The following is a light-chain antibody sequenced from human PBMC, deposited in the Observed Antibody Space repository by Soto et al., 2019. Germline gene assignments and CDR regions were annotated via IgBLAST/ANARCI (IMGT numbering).Light chain of an antibody. CDR2: VAS. V-gene: IGKV1-39*01. CDR3: QQSYNAPFT. J-gene: IGKJ3*01. CDR1: QNIDNY. Sequence: DIQVTHSPSSLSASVGDRVTITCRSSQNIDNYLNWYQHKPGKAPKLLIYVASHLQSGVPSRFSGSGSGTEFTLTISNLQPEDFATFYCQQSYNAPFTLGPGTKVDIK.